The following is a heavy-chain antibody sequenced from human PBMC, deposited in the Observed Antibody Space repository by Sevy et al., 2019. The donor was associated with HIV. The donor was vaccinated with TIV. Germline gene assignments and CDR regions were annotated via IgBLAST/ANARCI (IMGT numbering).Heavy chain of an antibody. D-gene: IGHD3-9*01. V-gene: IGHV3-21*01. J-gene: IGHJ4*02. Sequence: GGSLRLSCAASGFTFSSYSMNCVRQAPGKGLEWISSISSSSSYIYYADSVKGRFTISRDNAKNSLYLQMNSLRAEDTAVYYCARSAVLRYLDWLPRDLGFDYWGQGTLVTVSS. CDR2: ISSSSSYI. CDR1: GFTFSSYS. CDR3: ARSAVLRYLDWLPRDLGFDY.